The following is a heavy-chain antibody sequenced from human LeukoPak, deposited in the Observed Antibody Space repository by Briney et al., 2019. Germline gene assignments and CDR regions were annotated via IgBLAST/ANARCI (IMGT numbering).Heavy chain of an antibody. CDR1: GFTFSSYA. Sequence: GGSLRLSCAASGFTFSSYAMSWVRQAPGKGVEWVSAISGSGGSTYSADSVKGRFTTSRDNSKNPLYLQMTTLRAEDTAVYYCAKERDTAMAYFDYWGQGTLVTVSS. CDR3: AKERDTAMAYFDY. CDR2: ISGSGGST. D-gene: IGHD5-18*01. J-gene: IGHJ4*02. V-gene: IGHV3-23*01.